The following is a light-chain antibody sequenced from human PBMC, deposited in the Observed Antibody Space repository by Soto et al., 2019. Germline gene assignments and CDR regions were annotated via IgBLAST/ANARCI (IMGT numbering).Light chain of an antibody. J-gene: IGKJ5*01. CDR2: DAS. CDR3: HQYNIWLPIT. Sequence: EIVVTQSPGTLSLSKGERATISCRASQSVSSSCLAWYQQKPGQAPRLLIYDASNRATGIPARFSGSGSGTEFTLTISSLQPADFAVYYCHQYNIWLPITFGQGTRLEN. CDR1: QSVSSS. V-gene: IGKV3D-15*01.